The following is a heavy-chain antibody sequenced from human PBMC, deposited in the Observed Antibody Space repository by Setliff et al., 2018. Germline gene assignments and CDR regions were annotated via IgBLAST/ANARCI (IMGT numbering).Heavy chain of an antibody. CDR2: MYHSGSV. J-gene: IGHJ4*02. D-gene: IGHD3-22*01. CDR3: ARLWISYESNTYFYPKYFDF. Sequence: PSETLSLTCTVSGYSISSGYYWGWIRQPPGKGLEWIGNMYHSGSVYYNPSLKSRVTISVDTSKNQFSLKVTSVTAADTAVYYCARLWISYESNTYFYPKYFDFWGQGTLVTVSS. V-gene: IGHV4-38-2*02. CDR1: GYSISSGYY.